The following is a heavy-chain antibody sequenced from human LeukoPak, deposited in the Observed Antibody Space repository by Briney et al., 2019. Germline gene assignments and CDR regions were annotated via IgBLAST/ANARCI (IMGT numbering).Heavy chain of an antibody. Sequence: SETLSLTCTVSGGSISSYYWSWIRQHAGKGLEGIGRIYTSGRTKYNPSLKSRVTMSLNTSKNQFSLKLSSVTAADTAVYYCARDGYSYGSFDYWGQGTLVTVSS. D-gene: IGHD5-18*01. CDR3: ARDGYSYGSFDY. J-gene: IGHJ4*02. CDR1: GGSISSYY. V-gene: IGHV4-4*07. CDR2: IYTSGRT.